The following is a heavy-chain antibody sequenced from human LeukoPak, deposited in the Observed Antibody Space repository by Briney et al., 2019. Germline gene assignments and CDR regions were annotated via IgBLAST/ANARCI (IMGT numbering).Heavy chain of an antibody. Sequence: GGSLRLSCAASGFTFNSYWMSWVRQAPGKGLEWVANINQDGSLKYCVDSVKGRFTISRDNAKNSLYLQMNSLRAEDTAFYYCARDLRTGYTYGYPLDFWGQGTLLTVSS. V-gene: IGHV3-7*01. J-gene: IGHJ4*02. D-gene: IGHD5-18*01. CDR3: ARDLRTGYTYGYPLDF. CDR2: INQDGSLK. CDR1: GFTFNSYW.